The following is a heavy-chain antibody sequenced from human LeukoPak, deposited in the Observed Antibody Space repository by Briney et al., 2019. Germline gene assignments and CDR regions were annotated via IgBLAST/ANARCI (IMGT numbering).Heavy chain of an antibody. CDR3: ARGAAGDCSSTSCYRHNWFDP. CDR2: ISAYNGNT. V-gene: IGHV1-18*01. D-gene: IGHD2-2*01. J-gene: IGHJ5*02. CDR1: GYTFTSYG. Sequence: ASVKVSCKASGYTFTSYGISWVRQAPGQGLEWMGWISAYNGNTNYAQKLQGRATMTTDTSTSTAYMELRSLRSDDTAVYYCARGAAGDCSSTSCYRHNWFDPWGQGTLVTVSS.